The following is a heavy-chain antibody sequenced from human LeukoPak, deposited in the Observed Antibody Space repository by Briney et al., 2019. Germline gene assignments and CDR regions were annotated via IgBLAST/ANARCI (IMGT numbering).Heavy chain of an antibody. D-gene: IGHD3-10*01. CDR3: ARGRGRRITMVRGVLLYYFDY. CDR1: GGSFSGYY. V-gene: IGHV4-34*01. CDR2: INHSGST. Sequence: SETLSLTCAVYGGSFSGYYWSWIRQPPGKGLEWIGEINHSGSTNYNPSLKSRVTISVDTSKNQFSLKLSSVTAADTAVYYCARGRGRRITMVRGVLLYYFDYWGQGTLVTVSS. J-gene: IGHJ4*02.